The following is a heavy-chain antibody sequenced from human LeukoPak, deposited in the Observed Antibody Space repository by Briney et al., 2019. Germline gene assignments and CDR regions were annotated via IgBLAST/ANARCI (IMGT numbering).Heavy chain of an antibody. Sequence: SQTLSLTCAISGDSVSSNSAAWNWIRQSPSRGLEWLGRTYYRSKWYNDYAVSVKSRITINPDTSKNQFSLQLNSVTPEDTAVYYCARAVYDSSGYHMPALDYWGQGTLVTVSS. CDR2: TYYRSKWYN. J-gene: IGHJ4*02. CDR3: ARAVYDSSGYHMPALDY. V-gene: IGHV6-1*01. CDR1: GDSVSSNSAA. D-gene: IGHD3-22*01.